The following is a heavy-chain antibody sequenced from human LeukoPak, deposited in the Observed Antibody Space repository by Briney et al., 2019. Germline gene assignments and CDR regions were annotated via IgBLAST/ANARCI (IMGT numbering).Heavy chain of an antibody. CDR2: IYSGGST. CDR3: ARHASLVGATTSLDY. Sequence: PGGSLRLSCAASGFTVSSNYMSWVRQAPGKGLEWVSVIYSGGSTYYADSVKGRFTISRDNSKNTLYLQMNSLRAEDTAVYYCARHASLVGATTSLDYWGQGTLVTVSS. D-gene: IGHD1-26*01. CDR1: GFTVSSNY. J-gene: IGHJ4*02. V-gene: IGHV3-66*02.